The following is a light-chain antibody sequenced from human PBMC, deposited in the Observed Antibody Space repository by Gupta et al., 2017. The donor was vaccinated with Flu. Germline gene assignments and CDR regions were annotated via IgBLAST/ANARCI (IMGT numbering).Light chain of an antibody. CDR2: GAS. Sequence: EIVLTQSPGILSLSPGERATLSCRASQSVGSSYLAWYQQKPGQAPSLLIYGASSRATGIPDRFSGSESGTDFTLTISRLEPEDFAVYYCQKYGTSPLTFGGGTKVEI. CDR3: QKYGTSPLT. CDR1: QSVGSSY. V-gene: IGKV3-20*01. J-gene: IGKJ4*01.